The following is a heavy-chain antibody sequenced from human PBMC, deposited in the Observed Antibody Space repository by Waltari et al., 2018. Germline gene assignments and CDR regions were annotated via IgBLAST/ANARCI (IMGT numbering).Heavy chain of an antibody. CDR3: VKDWELELRGGWYYGMDV. V-gene: IGHV3-23*01. CDR2: ISGRCGST. CDR1: GFTFRSYS. D-gene: IGHD1-7*01. Sequence: EVQLLESGGRLVQHGGSLRLSCAAYGFTFRSYSFIWVRPTPGVGLEWVSAISGRCGSTYYADPGNGRFTIARDKSKNTLYLQMNRLRAEDTAVYYCVKDWELELRGGWYYGMDVWGQGTTVTVSS. J-gene: IGHJ6*02.